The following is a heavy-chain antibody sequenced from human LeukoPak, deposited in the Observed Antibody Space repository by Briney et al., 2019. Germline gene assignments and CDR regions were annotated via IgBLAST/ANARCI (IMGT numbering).Heavy chain of an antibody. J-gene: IGHJ4*02. D-gene: IGHD1-1*01. Sequence: SETLSLTCTVYGGSFSDYYWTWIRQPPGKGLEWIGEISHSGSTNYSPSLKSRVTMSVDSSQIQFSLKLNSVTAADTAVYFCAGIEMATTKFSCWGQGTLVTVSS. CDR3: AGIEMATTKFSC. V-gene: IGHV4-34*01. CDR1: GGSFSDYY. CDR2: ISHSGST.